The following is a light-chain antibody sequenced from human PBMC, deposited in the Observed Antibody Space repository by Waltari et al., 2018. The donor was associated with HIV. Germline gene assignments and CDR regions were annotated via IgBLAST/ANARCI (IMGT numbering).Light chain of an antibody. CDR3: QQYGNSLT. CDR2: GAS. CDR1: QSVDNSY. J-gene: IGKJ4*01. Sequence: ILLPQAPGPLSLSPRERATLSCRARQSVDNSYLAWYQQRPGQAPRLLIYGASNRATGIPDRFSGSGSGTSFTLTINRLEPEDFAVYFCQQYGNSLTFGGGTKVEI. V-gene: IGKV3-20*01.